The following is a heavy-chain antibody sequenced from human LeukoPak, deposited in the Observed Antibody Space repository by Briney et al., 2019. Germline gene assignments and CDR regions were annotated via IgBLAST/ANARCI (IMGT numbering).Heavy chain of an antibody. J-gene: IGHJ4*02. CDR2: INNDGSGT. Sequence: PGGSLRLSCAASGFTFSSYWIHWVRQAPGKGLVWVSRINNDGSGTHYADSVKGRFTISRDNAKNTLYLQMNRLRAEDTAVYYCARGAGCSNSGTYYFDYWGQGTLVTVSS. CDR3: ARGAGCSNSGTYYFDY. D-gene: IGHD3-10*01. V-gene: IGHV3-74*01. CDR1: GFTFSSYW.